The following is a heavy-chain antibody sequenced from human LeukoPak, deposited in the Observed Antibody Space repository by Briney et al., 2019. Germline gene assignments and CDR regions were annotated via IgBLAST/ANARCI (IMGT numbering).Heavy chain of an antibody. D-gene: IGHD1-20*01. CDR1: GFTFSSYS. J-gene: IGHJ6*02. CDR3: ARAGPYNWNDFSGMDV. CDR2: ISSSSSYI. Sequence: PGGSLRLSCAASGFTFSSYSMNWVRQAPGKGLEWVSSISSSSSYIYYADSVKGRFTISRDNAKNSLYLQMNSLRAEDTAVYYCARAGPYNWNDFSGMDVWGQGTAVTVSS. V-gene: IGHV3-21*01.